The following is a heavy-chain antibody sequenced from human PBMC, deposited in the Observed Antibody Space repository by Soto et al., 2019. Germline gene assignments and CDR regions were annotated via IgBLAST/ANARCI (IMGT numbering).Heavy chain of an antibody. CDR1: GGSFSGYY. CDR3: ARGRASLDY. Sequence: SETLSLTCAVYGGSFSGYYWSWIRQPPGKGLEWIGEINHSGSTNYNPSLKSRVTISVDTSKNQFSLKLSSVTAADTAVYYCARGRASLDYWGQGTLLTVSS. J-gene: IGHJ4*02. CDR2: INHSGST. V-gene: IGHV4-34*01.